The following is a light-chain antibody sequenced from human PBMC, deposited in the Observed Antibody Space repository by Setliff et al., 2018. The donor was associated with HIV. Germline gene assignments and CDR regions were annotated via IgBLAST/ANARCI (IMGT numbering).Light chain of an antibody. J-gene: IGLJ1*01. V-gene: IGLV2-14*03. Sequence: QSVLTQPASVSGSPGQSITISCNGTSNDIGSYNYDSWYQQHPGKAPKLVIYDVAQRPSGGSSRFSGSKSGDTASLTISGLQTEDEADYYCNSYTSSDTYVFGTGTKVTVL. CDR2: DVA. CDR3: NSYTSSDTYV. CDR1: SNDIGSYNY.